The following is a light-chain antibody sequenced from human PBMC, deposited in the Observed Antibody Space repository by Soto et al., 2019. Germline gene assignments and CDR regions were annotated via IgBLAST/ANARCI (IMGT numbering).Light chain of an antibody. J-gene: IGKJ3*01. CDR1: QSVSSSY. V-gene: IGKV3-20*01. Sequence: EIVLTQSPGTLSLSPGERATLSCRASQSVSSSYLAWYQQKPGQAPGLLIYGASSRATGIPDRFSGSGSGTDFTLNISSLEPEDFAVYYCQQYGSAPRFTFGPGTKVDIK. CDR3: QQYGSAPRFT. CDR2: GAS.